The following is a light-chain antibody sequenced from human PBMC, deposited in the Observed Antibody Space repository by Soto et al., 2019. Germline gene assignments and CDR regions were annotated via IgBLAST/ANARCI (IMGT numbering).Light chain of an antibody. CDR2: EVT. CDR1: SSDVGGHNY. J-gene: IGLJ1*01. CDR3: SSYTGSSTLYV. Sequence: QSALTQPASVSGSPGQSITISCTGTSSDVGGHNYVSWYQQHPGKAPKLMIYEVTNRPAGISNRFSGSKSGTTASLTISGLQAEDEADYYCSSYTGSSTLYVFGTGTKLTVL. V-gene: IGLV2-14*01.